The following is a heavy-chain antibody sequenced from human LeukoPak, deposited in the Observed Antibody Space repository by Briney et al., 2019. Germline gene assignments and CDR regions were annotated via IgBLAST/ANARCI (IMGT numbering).Heavy chain of an antibody. D-gene: IGHD6-13*01. CDR2: INPSGGST. Sequence: ASVKVSCKASGYTSTSYYMHWVRQAPGQGLEWMGIINPSGGSTSYAQKFQGRVTMTRDTSTSTVYMELSSLRSEDTAVYYCARDLGEAGSWSYCYYYYYYMDVWGKGTTVTVSS. J-gene: IGHJ6*03. CDR3: ARDLGEAGSWSYCYYYYYYMDV. CDR1: GYTSTSYY. V-gene: IGHV1-46*03.